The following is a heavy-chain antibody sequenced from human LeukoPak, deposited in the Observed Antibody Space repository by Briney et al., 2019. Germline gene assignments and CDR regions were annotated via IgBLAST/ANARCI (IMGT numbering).Heavy chain of an antibody. V-gene: IGHV1-69*04. J-gene: IGHJ5*02. Sequence: ASVKVSCKASGGTFSSYANSWVRQAPGQGLEWMGRIIPILGIANYAQKFQGRVTITADKSTSTAYMELSSLRSEDTAVYYCARDPPNCSSTSCSFRFDPWGQGTLVTVSS. CDR1: GGTFSSYA. CDR3: ARDPPNCSSTSCSFRFDP. CDR2: IIPILGIA. D-gene: IGHD2-2*01.